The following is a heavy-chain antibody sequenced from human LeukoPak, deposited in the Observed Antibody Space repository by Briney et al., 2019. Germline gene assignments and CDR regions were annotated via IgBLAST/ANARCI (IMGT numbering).Heavy chain of an antibody. CDR1: GFTVSSNY. CDR3: ANSPVMYYYDSSGYYPDY. V-gene: IGHV3-23*01. J-gene: IGHJ4*02. Sequence: GGSLRLSCAASGFTVSSNYMSWVRQAPGKGLEWVSAISGSGGSTYYADSVKGRFTISRDNSKSTLYLQMNSLRAEDTAVYYCANSPVMYYYDSSGYYPDYWGQGTLVTVSS. D-gene: IGHD3-22*01. CDR2: ISGSGGST.